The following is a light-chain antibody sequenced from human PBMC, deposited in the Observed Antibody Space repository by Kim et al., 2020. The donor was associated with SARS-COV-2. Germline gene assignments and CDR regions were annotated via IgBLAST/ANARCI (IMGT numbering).Light chain of an antibody. J-gene: IGKJ2*01. Sequence: VVASITITCRADKGISNALGSYQPKPGKAPQLLIYGALSLQSGVPSRFSGSGSGTDFTLTISSLQPEDFATDSCLQDYSYPFTLGQGTKLEI. CDR3: LQDYSYPFT. CDR1: KGISNA. CDR2: GAL. V-gene: IGKV1-6*02.